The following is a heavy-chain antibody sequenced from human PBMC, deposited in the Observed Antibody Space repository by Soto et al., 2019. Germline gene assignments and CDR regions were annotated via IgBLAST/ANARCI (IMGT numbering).Heavy chain of an antibody. CDR1: GFTFSSYG. J-gene: IGHJ4*02. CDR3: ARNYYDTSGTFDY. V-gene: IGHV3-30*03. CDR2: ISYDGSNQ. D-gene: IGHD3-22*01. Sequence: GGSLRLSCAAAGFTFSSYGRHWVRPAPGKGLEWVAVISYDGSNQYYIDSVKGRFTISRDNSQNTLYLQMNSLRTEDTAVYYYARNYYDTSGTFDYWGQGTLVTVSS.